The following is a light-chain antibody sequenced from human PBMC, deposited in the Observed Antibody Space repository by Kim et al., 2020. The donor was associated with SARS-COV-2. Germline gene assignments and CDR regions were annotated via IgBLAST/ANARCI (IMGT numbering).Light chain of an antibody. Sequence: SASVGDRVTITCRASQGISSYLAWYQQKPGKPPKLLIYAASTLQSGVPSRFSGSGSETDFTLTISSLQPEDFATYYCQQLNSYPWTFGQGTKLEI. J-gene: IGKJ1*01. CDR3: QQLNSYPWT. CDR2: AAS. V-gene: IGKV1-9*01. CDR1: QGISSY.